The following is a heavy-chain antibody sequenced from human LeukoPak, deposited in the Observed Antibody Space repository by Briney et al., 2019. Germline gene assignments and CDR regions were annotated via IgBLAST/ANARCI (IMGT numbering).Heavy chain of an antibody. CDR1: GGSISSGGYS. CDR3: AREYYDFWSGYYIDC. J-gene: IGHJ4*02. D-gene: IGHD3-3*01. Sequence: SETLSLTCAVSGGSISSGGYSWSWIRQPPGKGLEWIGYIYHSGSTYYNPSLKSRVTVSVDRSKNQFSLKLSSVTAADTAVYYCAREYYDFWSGYYIDCWGQGTLVTVSS. V-gene: IGHV4-30-2*01. CDR2: IYHSGST.